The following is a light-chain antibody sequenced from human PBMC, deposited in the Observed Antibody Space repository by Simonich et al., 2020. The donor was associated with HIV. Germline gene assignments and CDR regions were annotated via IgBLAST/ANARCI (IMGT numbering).Light chain of an antibody. Sequence: DIVMTQSPDSLAVSLGERATINCKSSQNVLYSSNNKNYLAWYHQKPGQPPKLLIYWASTRESGVPARFSGSGSGTDFTLTISSLQAEDFAVYYCQQYNNWPPYTFGQGTKLEIK. CDR3: QQYNNWPPYT. V-gene: IGKV4-1*01. CDR1: QNVLYSSNNKNY. J-gene: IGKJ2*01. CDR2: WAS.